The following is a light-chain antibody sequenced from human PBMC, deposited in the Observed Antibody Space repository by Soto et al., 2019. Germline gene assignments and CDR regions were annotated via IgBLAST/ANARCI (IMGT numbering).Light chain of an antibody. CDR3: HQYNSYPYT. CDR2: KAS. Sequence: DIQMTQSPSTLSASVGDRVTITCRASQSISSWLAWYQQKPWKAPKLLIYKASSLESGVPSRFSGSGSGTEFTLTISSLQTDDFATYYCHQYNSYPYTFGQGTKLEIK. CDR1: QSISSW. J-gene: IGKJ2*01. V-gene: IGKV1-5*03.